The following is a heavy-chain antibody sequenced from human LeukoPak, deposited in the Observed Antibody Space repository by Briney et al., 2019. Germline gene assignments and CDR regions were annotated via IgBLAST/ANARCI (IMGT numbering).Heavy chain of an antibody. Sequence: GGSLRLSCAASGFTFSSYWMSWGRQAPGKGLEWVANVKQDGSEKYYVDSVKGRFTISRDNAKNSLYLQMNSLRAEDTAVYYCARVLRYCSGGNCYSGGLGYMDVWGKGTTVTISS. J-gene: IGHJ6*03. CDR3: ARVLRYCSGGNCYSGGLGYMDV. V-gene: IGHV3-7*01. CDR2: VKQDGSEK. CDR1: GFTFSSYW. D-gene: IGHD2-15*01.